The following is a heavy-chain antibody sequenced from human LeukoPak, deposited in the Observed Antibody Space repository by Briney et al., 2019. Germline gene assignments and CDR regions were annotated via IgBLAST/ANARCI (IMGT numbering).Heavy chain of an antibody. V-gene: IGHV1-3*01. Sequence: ASVTVSCKASGHTSTTYAIHWVRQAPGQGLEWMGWINAGNGNIKYSQKLQGRVTITGDTSASTAYMELSSLRSEDTAVYYCARGYCSSTSYYMDVWGQGTTVT. CDR2: INAGNGNI. CDR1: GHTSTTYA. D-gene: IGHD2-2*01. J-gene: IGHJ6*02. CDR3: ARGYCSSTSYYMDV.